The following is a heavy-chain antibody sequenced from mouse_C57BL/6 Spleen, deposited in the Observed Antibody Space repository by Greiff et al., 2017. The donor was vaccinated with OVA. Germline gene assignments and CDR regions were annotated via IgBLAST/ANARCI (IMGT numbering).Heavy chain of an antibody. CDR1: GYTFTSYG. D-gene: IGHD2-5*01. V-gene: IGHV1-81*01. Sequence: QVQLKQSGAELARPGASVKLSCKASGYTFTSYGISWVKQRTGQGLEWIGEIYPRSGNTYYTEKFKGKATLTADKSSSTAYMELRSLTSEDSAVYFCARKETSNYGAMDYWGQGTSVTVSS. CDR2: IYPRSGNT. J-gene: IGHJ4*01. CDR3: ARKETSNYGAMDY.